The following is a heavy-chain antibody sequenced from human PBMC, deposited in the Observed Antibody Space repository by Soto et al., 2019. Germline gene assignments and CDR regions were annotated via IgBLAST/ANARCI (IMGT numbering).Heavy chain of an antibody. CDR2: IIPIFGTA. J-gene: IGHJ6*02. Sequence: VASVKVSCKAYGGTFSSYAISWVRQAPGQGLEWMGGIIPIFGTANYAQKFQGRVTITADKSTSTAYMELSSLRSEDTAVYYCARGLGDDVSSSWNLYYYYGMDVWGQGTTVTVSS. D-gene: IGHD6-13*01. CDR3: ARGLGDDVSSSWNLYYYYGMDV. CDR1: GGTFSSYA. V-gene: IGHV1-69*06.